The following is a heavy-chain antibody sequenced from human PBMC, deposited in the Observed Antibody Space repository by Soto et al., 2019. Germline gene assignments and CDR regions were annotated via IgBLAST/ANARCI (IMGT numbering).Heavy chain of an antibody. V-gene: IGHV5-51*01. D-gene: IGHD6-19*01. CDR3: ARLTYNSGWPEPAFDS. J-gene: IGHJ4*02. Sequence: GESLKISCKGSGYSFTSYWIAWVRQMPGKGLEWMGIIYPGDSDTRYSPSFQGQVTISADKSTSTAYLQWSSLKASDTAMYYCARLTYNSGWPEPAFDSWGQRTLVTGSS. CDR2: IYPGDSDT. CDR1: GYSFTSYW.